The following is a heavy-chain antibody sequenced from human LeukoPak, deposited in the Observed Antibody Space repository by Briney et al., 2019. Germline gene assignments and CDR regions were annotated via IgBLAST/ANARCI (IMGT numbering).Heavy chain of an antibody. Sequence: GASVKVSCKASGYTFTSYYMHWVRQAPGQGLEWMGIINPSGGSTSYAQKFQGRVTMTRDMSTSTVYMELSSLRSEDTAVYYRARVVGASAFDIWGQGTMVTVSS. D-gene: IGHD1-26*01. CDR2: INPSGGST. J-gene: IGHJ3*02. V-gene: IGHV1-46*01. CDR3: ARVVGASAFDI. CDR1: GYTFTSYY.